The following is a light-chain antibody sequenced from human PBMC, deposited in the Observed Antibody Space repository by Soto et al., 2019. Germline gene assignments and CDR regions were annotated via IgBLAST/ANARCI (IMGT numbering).Light chain of an antibody. CDR1: QTITSS. J-gene: IGKJ5*01. CDR2: GSS. V-gene: IGKV3-20*01. CDR3: QQYGNSPPAT. Sequence: STRERATLSCSSSQTITSSLAWYQQKPGQAPRLLIYGSSTRATGLPDRFIGSGSGTDFTLTITRLEPEDFAVCYFQQYGNSPPATFDQGGRLEI.